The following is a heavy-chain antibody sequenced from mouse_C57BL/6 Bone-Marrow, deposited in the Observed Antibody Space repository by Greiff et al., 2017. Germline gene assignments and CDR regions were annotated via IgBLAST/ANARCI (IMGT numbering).Heavy chain of an antibody. CDR2: INPSSGYT. CDR1: GYTFTSYT. V-gene: IGHV1-4*01. Sequence: QVQLKESGAELARPGASVKMSCKASGYTFTSYTMHWVKQRPGQGLEWIGYINPSSGYTKYNQKFKDKATLTADKSSSTAYMQLSSLTSEDSAVYYCARTLDGYYAWYFDVWGTGTTVTVSS. J-gene: IGHJ1*03. CDR3: ARTLDGYYAWYFDV. D-gene: IGHD2-3*01.